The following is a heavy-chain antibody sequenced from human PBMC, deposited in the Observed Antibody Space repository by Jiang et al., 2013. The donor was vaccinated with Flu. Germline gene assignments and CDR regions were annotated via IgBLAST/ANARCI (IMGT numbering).Heavy chain of an antibody. CDR3: ARGYGYSYGYDY. CDR2: INPSDGRT. J-gene: IGHJ4*02. V-gene: IGHV1-46*01. Sequence: SGAEVKKPGASVRISCKTSGFVFTSYYIHWVRQSPGGGLEWMGIINPSDGRTTYPRKFQDRVTVTRDTSTSTVYMAVDSLTSEDTAVYCCARGYGYSYGYDYWGQGTLVTVSS. D-gene: IGHD5-18*01. CDR1: GFVFTSYY.